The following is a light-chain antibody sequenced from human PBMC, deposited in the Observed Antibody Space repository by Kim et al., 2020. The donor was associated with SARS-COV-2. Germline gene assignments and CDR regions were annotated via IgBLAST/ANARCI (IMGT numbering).Light chain of an antibody. J-gene: IGKJ2*02. CDR2: GAS. Sequence: VLTQSPGTLSLSPGERATLSCRASQTVISRYLAWYQQKPGQAPKFVMYGASTRATGIPDRFSGSGSGTDFSLTISSLEPEDFAVYYCQQYRSSSCNFGQGTKLEI. CDR3: QQYRSSSCN. V-gene: IGKV3-20*01. CDR1: QTVISRY.